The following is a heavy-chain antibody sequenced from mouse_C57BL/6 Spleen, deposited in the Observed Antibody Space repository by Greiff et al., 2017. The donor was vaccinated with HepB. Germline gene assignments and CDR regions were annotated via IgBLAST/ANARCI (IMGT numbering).Heavy chain of an antibody. D-gene: IGHD1-1*01. J-gene: IGHJ4*01. CDR3: ARWPITTVVATPYYAMDY. CDR1: GYSFTGYY. CDR2: INPSTGGT. Sequence: VQLQQSGPELVKPGASVKISCKASGYSFTGYYMNWVKQSPEKSLEWIGEINPSTGGTTYNQKFKAKATLTVDKSSSTAYMQLKSLTSEDSAVYYCARWPITTVVATPYYAMDYWGQGTSVTVSS. V-gene: IGHV1-42*01.